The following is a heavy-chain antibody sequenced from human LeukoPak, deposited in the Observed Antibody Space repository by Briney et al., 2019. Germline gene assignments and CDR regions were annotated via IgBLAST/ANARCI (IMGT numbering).Heavy chain of an antibody. D-gene: IGHD3/OR15-3a*01. V-gene: IGHV3-69-1*01. CDR1: GFSISDYY. J-gene: IGHJ6*02. CDR3: GRGGYDFDA. Sequence: GGSLRLSCAASGFSISDYYMTWVRQAPGKGLEWVSTIERGTSTLYGGSVKGRFTISRDNTKNTLYLQMNSLRAEDTAVYYFGRGGYDFDAWGPGTTVSVFS. CDR2: IERGTST.